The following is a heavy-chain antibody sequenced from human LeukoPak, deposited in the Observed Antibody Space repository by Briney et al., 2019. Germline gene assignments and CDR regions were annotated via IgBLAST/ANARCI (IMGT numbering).Heavy chain of an antibody. CDR3: ARVDRYHYYLDV. Sequence: SLKVSSKTSGGTFSRYMITWVRQTPGQKLEWMGGIMPLFNTANYAQQFQGRVTITTDESTSTAYMELSSLRFEDTAMYYCARVDRYHYYLDVWGKGTTVTVSS. CDR2: IMPLFNTA. CDR1: GGTFSRYM. J-gene: IGHJ6*03. V-gene: IGHV1-69*05.